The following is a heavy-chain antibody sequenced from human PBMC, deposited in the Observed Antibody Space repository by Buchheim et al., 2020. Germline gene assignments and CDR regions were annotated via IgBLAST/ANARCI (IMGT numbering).Heavy chain of an antibody. CDR2: LSSDSRTI. D-gene: IGHD6-13*01. Sequence: EVQLVESGGGLVQPGGSLRLSCAASGFTFSSYTMNWVRQAPGKGLEWVSYLSSDSRTIYYADSVKGRFTISRDNAKNSLYLQMNSLRAEDTAVYYCARGDSSSWYPGTWFDPWGQGTL. CDR1: GFTFSSYT. J-gene: IGHJ5*02. V-gene: IGHV3-48*01. CDR3: ARGDSSSWYPGTWFDP.